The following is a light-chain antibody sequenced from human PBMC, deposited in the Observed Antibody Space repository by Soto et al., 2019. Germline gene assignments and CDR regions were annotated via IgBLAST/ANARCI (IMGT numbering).Light chain of an antibody. CDR3: QQSYSGPRT. CDR1: QGFSTW. J-gene: IGKJ4*01. Sequence: DIQLTQSPSFVSASVGDRLTITCRASQGFSTWLAWYRQKPGRAPELLIYSASDLFRGVPSRFSGSGSGTEFTLTISSLQPEGFATYYCQQSYSGPRTFGGGTEVE. V-gene: IGKV1-12*01. CDR2: SAS.